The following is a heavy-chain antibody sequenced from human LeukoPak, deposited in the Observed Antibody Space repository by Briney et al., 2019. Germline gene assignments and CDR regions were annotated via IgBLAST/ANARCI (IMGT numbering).Heavy chain of an antibody. V-gene: IGHV4-31*03. Sequence: SETLSLTCTVSGGSISSDGYYWTWIRQHPGKGLEWVGYIYYSGTTYYNPSLESRVTLSVDTSKNQFSLKLSSVTAADTAIYYCAREHSSSSWFDPWGQGTLVTVSS. CDR3: AREHSSSSWFDP. CDR2: IYYSGTT. J-gene: IGHJ5*02. CDR1: GGSISSDGYY. D-gene: IGHD6-13*01.